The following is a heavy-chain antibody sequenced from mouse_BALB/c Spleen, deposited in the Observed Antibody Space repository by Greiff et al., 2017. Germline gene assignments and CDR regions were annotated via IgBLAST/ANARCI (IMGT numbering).Heavy chain of an antibody. Sequence: VQLVESGADLVRPGTSVKVSCKASGYAFTNYLIEWVRQRPGQGLEWIGVINTGSGGYNYNEKFKGKAILTADKSSSTAYMQSSSLTSDDSAVYYCARPFSTTADELDYWGQGTSVTVSS. D-gene: IGHD1-2*01. CDR1: GYAFTNYL. CDR2: INTGSGGY. V-gene: IGHV1-54*01. J-gene: IGHJ4*01. CDR3: ARPFSTTADELDY.